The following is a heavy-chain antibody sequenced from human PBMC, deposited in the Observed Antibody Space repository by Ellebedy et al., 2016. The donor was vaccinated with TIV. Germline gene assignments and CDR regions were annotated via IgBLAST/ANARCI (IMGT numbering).Heavy chain of an antibody. CDR2: TSRDGSNT. V-gene: IGHV3-30*18. D-gene: IGHD3-16*01. J-gene: IGHJ4*02. CDR3: LKEGGD. CDR1: GFIFDSFR. Sequence: PGGSLRLSCAVSGFIFDSFRMHWVRQAPGKGLEWVAVTSRDGSNTNYADSVKGRFTISRDNSKNTLYLQMNSLRPEDTAVYYCLKEGGDWGQGTLVTVSS.